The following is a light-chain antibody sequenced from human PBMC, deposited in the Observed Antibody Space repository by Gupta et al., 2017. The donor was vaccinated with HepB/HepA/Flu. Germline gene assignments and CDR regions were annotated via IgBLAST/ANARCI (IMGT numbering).Light chain of an antibody. V-gene: IGLV3-21*03. CDR2: DDS. Sequence: SYVLTQPPSVSVAPGKTARITCGGNNIGSKSVHWYQQKPGQAPVLVVYDDSDRPSGIPERFSGSNSGNTATLTISRVEVGDEADYDCQVWDTSSEHVVFGGGTKLTVL. CDR1: NIGSKS. CDR3: QVWDTSSEHVV. J-gene: IGLJ2*01.